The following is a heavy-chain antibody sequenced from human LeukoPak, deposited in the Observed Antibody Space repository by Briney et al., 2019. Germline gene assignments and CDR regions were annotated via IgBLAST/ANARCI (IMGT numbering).Heavy chain of an antibody. J-gene: IGHJ3*02. CDR1: GGSISSSSYY. CDR2: IYYSGST. Sequence: SETLSLTCTVSGGSISSSSYYWGWIRQPPGKGLEWIGSIYYSGSTYYNPSLKSRVTISVDTSKNQFSLKLSSVTAADTAVYYCARPRITIFGVVNIDDAFDIWGQGTMVTVSS. CDR3: ARPRITIFGVVNIDDAFDI. V-gene: IGHV4-39*01. D-gene: IGHD3-3*01.